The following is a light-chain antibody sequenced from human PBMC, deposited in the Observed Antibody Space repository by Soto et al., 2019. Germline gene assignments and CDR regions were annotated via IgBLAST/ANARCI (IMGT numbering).Light chain of an antibody. Sequence: ENVLTQSPGTLSLSPGERATLSCRASQSVSSSYLTWHQQKPGQAPRILIYGASSRATDIPDRFSGSGSGTDFPLTISRLEPEDFAVYYCQQYDSSPVTFGQGTKLEIK. CDR2: GAS. CDR3: QQYDSSPVT. V-gene: IGKV3-20*01. J-gene: IGKJ2*01. CDR1: QSVSSSY.